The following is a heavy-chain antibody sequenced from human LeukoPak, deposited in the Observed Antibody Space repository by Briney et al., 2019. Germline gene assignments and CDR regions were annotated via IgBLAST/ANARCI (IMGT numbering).Heavy chain of an antibody. Sequence: SVKVSCKASGFTFTSSAMQWVRQARGQRLEWIGWIVVGSGNTNYAQKFQERVTITRDMSTSTAYMELSSLRSEDTAVYYCATVPPLCSSTSCYPNWGQGTLVTVSS. CDR3: ATVPPLCSSTSCYPN. V-gene: IGHV1-58*02. CDR1: GFTFTSSA. J-gene: IGHJ4*02. CDR2: IVVGSGNT. D-gene: IGHD2-2*01.